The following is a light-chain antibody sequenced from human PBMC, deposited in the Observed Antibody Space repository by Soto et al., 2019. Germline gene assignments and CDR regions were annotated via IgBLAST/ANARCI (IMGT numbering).Light chain of an antibody. CDR1: SSNMGAGYD. CDR2: ANT. V-gene: IGLV1-40*01. J-gene: IGLJ2*01. CDR3: QSYDRSLSAVV. Sequence: QLVLTQPPSVSGAPGQRVTISCTGSSSNMGAGYDVHWYQQFPGTVPKLLIYANTKRPSGVPDRFSGSKSGPSASLAITGLQAEDEADYYCQSYDRSLSAVVFGGGTKLTVL.